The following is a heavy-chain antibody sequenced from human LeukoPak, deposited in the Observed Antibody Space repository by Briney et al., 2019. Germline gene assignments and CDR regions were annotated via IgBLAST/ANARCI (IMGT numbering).Heavy chain of an antibody. CDR3: AREDCIGGSCQSGLY. CDR2: TYYRSKWYN. CDR1: GDRVSSNSAA. J-gene: IGHJ4*02. Sequence: SQTLSLTYAISGDRVSSNSAAWTWIRQSPSRGLEWLGRTYYRSKWYNDYAVYVKSRITINPDTSKNQISLQLNSVTPEDTAVYYCAREDCIGGSCQSGLYWGQGTLVTVSS. D-gene: IGHD2-15*01. V-gene: IGHV6-1*01.